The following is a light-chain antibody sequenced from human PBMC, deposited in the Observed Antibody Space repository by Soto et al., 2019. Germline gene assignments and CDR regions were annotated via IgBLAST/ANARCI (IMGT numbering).Light chain of an antibody. CDR1: QSVLYSSNNKNY. CDR2: WAS. CDR3: QQYYSTPLT. J-gene: IGKJ4*01. V-gene: IGKV4-1*01. Sequence: DIVMTQSPDSLAVSLGERATINCKSSQSVLYSSNNKNYLAWYQREPGQPPKLLIYWASTRESGVPDRFSGSGSGSDFTLTISSLQAEDVAVYYCQQYYSTPLTFGGGTMVDIK.